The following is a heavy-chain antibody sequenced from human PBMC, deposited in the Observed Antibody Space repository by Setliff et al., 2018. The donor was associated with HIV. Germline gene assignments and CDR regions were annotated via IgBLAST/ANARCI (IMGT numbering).Heavy chain of an antibody. D-gene: IGHD6-19*01. CDR3: ARDEGSGWPLDY. CDR2: MNPSGGNA. J-gene: IGHJ4*02. Sequence: ASVKVSCKASGYTFTSYYIHWVRQAPGQGLEWMGVMNPSGGNATFAQKLQGRGTMTRETSTSTAYMQLSSLRSEDTAVYYCARDEGSGWPLDYWGQGTLVTVSS. V-gene: IGHV1-46*04. CDR1: GYTFTSYY.